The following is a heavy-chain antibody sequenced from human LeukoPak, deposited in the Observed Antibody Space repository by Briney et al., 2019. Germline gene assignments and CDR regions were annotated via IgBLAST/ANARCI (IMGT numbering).Heavy chain of an antibody. CDR2: IIPILGIA. CDR3: ATNARIYNWNDNNWFDP. D-gene: IGHD1-20*01. V-gene: IGHV1-69*04. J-gene: IGHJ5*02. CDR1: GGTFSSYA. Sequence: GASVKVSCKASGGTFSSYAISWVRQAPGQGLEWMGRIIPILGIAIYAQKFQGRVTMTEDTSTDTAYMELSSLRSEDTAVYYCATNARIYNWNDNNWFDPWGQGTLVTVSS.